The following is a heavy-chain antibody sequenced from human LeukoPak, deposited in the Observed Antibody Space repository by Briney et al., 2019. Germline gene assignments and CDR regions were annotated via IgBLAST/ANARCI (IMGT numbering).Heavy chain of an antibody. J-gene: IGHJ4*02. Sequence: GGSLRLSCAASGFTFSAHSMTWVRQAPGKGLEWVSGISASGDATFYADSVKGRFTISRDNSKNTVDLQMNSLRAEDTAVYYCTTWSGYGDSWGQGTLVTVSS. D-gene: IGHD5-12*01. CDR2: ISASGDAT. CDR1: GFTFSAHS. V-gene: IGHV3-23*01. CDR3: TTWSGYGDS.